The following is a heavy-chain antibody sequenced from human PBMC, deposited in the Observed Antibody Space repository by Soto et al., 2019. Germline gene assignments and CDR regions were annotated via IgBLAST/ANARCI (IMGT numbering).Heavy chain of an antibody. V-gene: IGHV1-18*01. CDR1: GYAYTSYR. CDR2: ISAYNSNT. J-gene: IGHJ6*02. D-gene: IGHD3-10*01. CDR3: ARALRYYGSGSLPTV. Sequence: SVKGSCKTAGYAYTSYRISWLRQATGQGLEWMGWISAYNSNTNYAQKLQGRVTMTKDTSTSTAYMELRSLRSDDTAVYYCARALRYYGSGSLPTVWGQGNTVTVSS.